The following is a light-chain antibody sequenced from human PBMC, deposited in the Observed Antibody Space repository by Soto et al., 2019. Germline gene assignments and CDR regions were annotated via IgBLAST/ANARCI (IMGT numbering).Light chain of an antibody. CDR2: AAS. V-gene: IGKV1-9*01. CDR1: QGLSSD. J-gene: IGKJ5*01. CDR3: QQLNSYPIT. Sequence: DIQLTQSPSFLSASVGDRVTITCRASQGLSSDLAWYQQKPGKAPKLLIYAASTLQSGVPSRFSGSGCCTEFTLTISSLQPEDFATYYCQQLNSYPITFGQGTRLEIK.